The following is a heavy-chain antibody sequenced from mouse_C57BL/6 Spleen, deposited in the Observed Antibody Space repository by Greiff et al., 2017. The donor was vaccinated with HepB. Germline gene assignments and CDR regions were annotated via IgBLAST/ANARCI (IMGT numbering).Heavy chain of an antibody. D-gene: IGHD1-1*01. CDR1: GYTFTEYT. CDR2: FYPGSGSI. Sequence: VQLQQSGAELVKPGASVKLSCKASGYTFTEYTIHWVKQRSGQGLEWIGWFYPGSGSIKYNEKFKDKATLTADKSSSTVYMELSRLTSEDSAVYFCARHEGRGIYYYGQGYFDYWGQGTTLTVSS. CDR3: ARHEGRGIYYYGQGYFDY. V-gene: IGHV1-62-2*01. J-gene: IGHJ2*01.